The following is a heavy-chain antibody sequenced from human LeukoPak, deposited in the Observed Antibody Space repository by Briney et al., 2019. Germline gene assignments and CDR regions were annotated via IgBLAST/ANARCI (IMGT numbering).Heavy chain of an antibody. CDR3: AGMSTLDSSGRL. V-gene: IGHV4-59*12. Sequence: SETLSLTCRVSGGSISRYYWSWIRQPPGKGLEWIGYIYDSEDTNYKPSLKSRVTISVDKSKNQFSLKLRSVTAADTAVYYCAGMSTLDSSGRLWGQGTLVTVSS. CDR2: IYDSEDT. D-gene: IGHD6-25*01. CDR1: GGSISRYY. J-gene: IGHJ4*02.